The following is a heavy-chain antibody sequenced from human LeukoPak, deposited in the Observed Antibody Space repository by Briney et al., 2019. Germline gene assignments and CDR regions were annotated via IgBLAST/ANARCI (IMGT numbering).Heavy chain of an antibody. Sequence: SVKVSCKASGFTFTSSAMQWVRQARGQRLEWIGWIVVGSGNTNYAQKFQERVTITRDMSTSTAYMELSSLRSEDTAVYYCAAEAVAYYDFWSGYYGGMDVWGQGTTVTVSS. J-gene: IGHJ6*02. CDR3: AAEAVAYYDFWSGYYGGMDV. CDR2: IVVGSGNT. V-gene: IGHV1-58*02. D-gene: IGHD3-3*01. CDR1: GFTFTSSA.